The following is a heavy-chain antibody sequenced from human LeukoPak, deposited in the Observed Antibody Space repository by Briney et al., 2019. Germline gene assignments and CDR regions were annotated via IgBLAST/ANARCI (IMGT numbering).Heavy chain of an antibody. V-gene: IGHV1-18*01. CDR2: ISAYNGNT. J-gene: IGHJ5*02. CDR1: GYTFTSYG. D-gene: IGHD2-2*01. CDR3: ARVTDIVVVPAALPGGWFDP. Sequence: ASVKVSCKASGYTFTSYGISWVRLAPGQGLEWMGWISAYNGNTNYAQKLQGRVAMTTDTSTSTAYMELRSLRSDDTAVYYCARVTDIVVVPAALPGGWFDPWGQGTLVTVSS.